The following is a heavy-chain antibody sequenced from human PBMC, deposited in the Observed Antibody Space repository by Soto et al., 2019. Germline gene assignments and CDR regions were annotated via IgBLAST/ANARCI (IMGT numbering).Heavy chain of an antibody. V-gene: IGHV2-26*01. Sequence: SGPPLVHLTDTLTLTCTVSGFSLSNSRMGVSWIRHPPVKALEWLAHIFSNDEKSYSTSLKSRLTISKDTSKSQVVLTMTNMDPVDTATYYCARIRGSGWYQTYYFDYWGQGTLVTVSS. CDR2: IFSNDEK. CDR3: ARIRGSGWYQTYYFDY. J-gene: IGHJ4*02. CDR1: GFSLSNSRMG. D-gene: IGHD6-19*01.